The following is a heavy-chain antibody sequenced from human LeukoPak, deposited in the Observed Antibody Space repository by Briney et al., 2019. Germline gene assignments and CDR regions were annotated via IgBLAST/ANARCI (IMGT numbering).Heavy chain of an antibody. J-gene: IGHJ4*02. CDR2: INWNSASV. Sequence: GRSLRLSCEASGFTFDDYGMHWLRQAPGKGLEGVSSINWNSASVGYVDSVKGRFTISRDNAKKTLYLQMNSLRAEDTALYYCAKDYGYSSSWYDYWGQGTLVTVSS. CDR3: AKDYGYSSSWYDY. D-gene: IGHD6-13*01. CDR1: GFTFDDYG. V-gene: IGHV3-9*01.